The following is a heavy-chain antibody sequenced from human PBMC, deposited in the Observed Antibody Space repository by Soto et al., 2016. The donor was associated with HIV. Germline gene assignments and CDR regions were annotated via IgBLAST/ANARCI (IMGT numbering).Heavy chain of an antibody. CDR1: GDTFGKYP. J-gene: IGHJ6*02. D-gene: IGHD3-10*01. Sequence: QVHLVQSGAEVKKPGSSVKVSCKTYGDTFGKYPISWVRQAPGQGLEWMGGISPIFGTPNYAQKFQGRVTITADESTSTAHMELTSLRSDDTAVYYCGRDRASSGSYYSANYYGMDVWGQGTTVTVS. CDR2: ISPIFGTP. CDR3: GRDRASSGSYYSANYYGMDV. V-gene: IGHV1-69*13.